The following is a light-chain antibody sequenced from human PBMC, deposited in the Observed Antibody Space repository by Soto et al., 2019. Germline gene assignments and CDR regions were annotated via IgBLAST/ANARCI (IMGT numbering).Light chain of an antibody. Sequence: DIHLTQSPSFLSASVGDRVTITCRASHDINSYLAWYQQKPGTAPKLLIYAASTLQSAVPSRFSGGGSGTEFTLTISSLQPEDFATYYCQQLSIYPRTFGQGTKVEF. CDR2: AAS. V-gene: IGKV1-9*01. J-gene: IGKJ1*01. CDR1: HDINSY. CDR3: QQLSIYPRT.